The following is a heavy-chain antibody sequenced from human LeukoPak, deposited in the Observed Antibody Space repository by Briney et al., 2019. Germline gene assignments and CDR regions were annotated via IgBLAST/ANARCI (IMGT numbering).Heavy chain of an antibody. V-gene: IGHV1-69*13. CDR3: ARKIEGGSYPLDY. Sequence: SVKVSCKASGGTFSSYAISWVRQAPGQGLEWMGGIIPIFGTANYAQKFQGRVTITADESTSTAYMELSSLRSEDTAVYYCARKIEGGSYPLDYWGQGTLVTVSS. J-gene: IGHJ4*02. D-gene: IGHD1-26*01. CDR2: IIPIFGTA. CDR1: GGTFSSYA.